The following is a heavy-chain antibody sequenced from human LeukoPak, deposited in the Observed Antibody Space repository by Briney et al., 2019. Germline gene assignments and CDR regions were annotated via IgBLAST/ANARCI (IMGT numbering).Heavy chain of an antibody. D-gene: IGHD1-26*01. J-gene: IGHJ4*02. V-gene: IGHV3-49*03. CDR1: GFTFSDYA. CDR2: IRSKAYGGTT. Sequence: GGFLRLSCTASGFTFSDYAMSWFRQAPGKGLEWVGFIRSKAYGGTTEYAASVKGRFTISRDDSKSIAYLQMNSLKTEDTAVYYCTRTPLGASSPFDYWGQGTLVTVSS. CDR3: TRTPLGASSPFDY.